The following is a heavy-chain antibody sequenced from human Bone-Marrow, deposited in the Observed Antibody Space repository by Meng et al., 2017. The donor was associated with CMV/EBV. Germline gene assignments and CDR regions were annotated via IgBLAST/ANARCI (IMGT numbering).Heavy chain of an antibody. D-gene: IGHD3-16*01. J-gene: IGHJ6*02. V-gene: IGHV1-69*05. CDR3: ARGTIMIRDYHHHGVDV. CDR2: IIPIFGSA. CDR1: GGTFSTYA. Sequence: SVKVSCKTSGGTFSTYAINWVRQAPGQGLEWMGGIIPIFGSANYAQKFQGRVTIITDESTSTAYMELRSLRSGDTAVYYCARGTIMIRDYHHHGVDVWGQGTTVTVSS.